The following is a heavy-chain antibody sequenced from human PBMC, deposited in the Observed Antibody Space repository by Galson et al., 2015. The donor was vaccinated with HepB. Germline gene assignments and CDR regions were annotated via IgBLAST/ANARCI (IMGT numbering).Heavy chain of an antibody. CDR1: GFSLSNARMG. D-gene: IGHD5-12*01. J-gene: IGHJ4*02. Sequence: PALVKPTQTLTLTCTVSGFSLSNARMGVSWIRQPPGKALEWLAHIFSNDEKSYSTSLKSRLTISKDTSKSQVVLTMTNMDPVDTATYYCARIRGYSGYDALNGFGYWGQGTLVTVSS. CDR3: ARIRGYSGYDALNGFGY. V-gene: IGHV2-26*01. CDR2: IFSNDEK.